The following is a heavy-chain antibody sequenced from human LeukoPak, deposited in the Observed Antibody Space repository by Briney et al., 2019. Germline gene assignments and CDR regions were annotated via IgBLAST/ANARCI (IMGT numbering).Heavy chain of an antibody. J-gene: IGHJ4*02. CDR2: ISGSGGST. V-gene: IGHV3-23*01. D-gene: IGHD6-13*01. CDR1: GFTFSSYA. Sequence: GGSLRLSCAASGFTFSSYAMSWVRQAPGKGLEWVSAISGSGGSTYYADSVKGRFTISRDNSKNTLYLQMNSLRAEDMAVYYCAKDKGSSSWLLDYWGQGTLVTVSS. CDR3: AKDKGSSSWLLDY.